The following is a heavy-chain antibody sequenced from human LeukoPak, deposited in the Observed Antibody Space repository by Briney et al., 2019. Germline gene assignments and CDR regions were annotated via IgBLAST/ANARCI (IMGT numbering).Heavy chain of an antibody. D-gene: IGHD4/OR15-4a*01. CDR3: VRGGASFDY. V-gene: IGHV3-7*05. Sequence: GGSLRLSCTASGFTFSNYWMSWVRQVPGKGLEWVANIKVDGGEKYYVDSVKGRFTISRDNANNSLYLQMNSLRAEDTAVYNCVRGGASFDYWGQGTRVTVSS. J-gene: IGHJ4*02. CDR2: IKVDGGEK. CDR1: GFTFSNYW.